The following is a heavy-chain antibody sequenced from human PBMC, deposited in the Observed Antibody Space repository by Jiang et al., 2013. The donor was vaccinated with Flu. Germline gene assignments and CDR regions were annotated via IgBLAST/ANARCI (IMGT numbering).Heavy chain of an antibody. J-gene: IGHJ6*02. V-gene: IGHV5-51*01. Sequence: VQLVESGAEVKKPGESLKISCKGSGYSFTSYWIGWVRQMPGKGLEWMGIIYPGDSDTRYSPSFQGQVTISADKSISTAYLQWSSLKASDTAMYYCARRPSGYGDKNYYYYGMDVWGQGTTVTVSS. CDR1: GYSFTSYW. D-gene: IGHD4-17*01. CDR3: ARRPSGYGDKNYYYYGMDV. CDR2: IYPGDSDT.